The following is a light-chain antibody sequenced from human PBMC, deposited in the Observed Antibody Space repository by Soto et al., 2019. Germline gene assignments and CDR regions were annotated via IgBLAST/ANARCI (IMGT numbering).Light chain of an antibody. CDR3: QSYDDSLSVHYV. CDR2: GNT. CDR1: SSNIGSTYD. V-gene: IGLV1-40*01. Sequence: QPVLTQPPSVSGALGQRVTISCTGSSSNIGSTYDVQWYQQLPGTAPKLLIHGNTNRPSGVPDRFSVSKSGTSASLAITGLQADDEADYYCQSYDDSLSVHYVFGTGTKVTVL. J-gene: IGLJ1*01.